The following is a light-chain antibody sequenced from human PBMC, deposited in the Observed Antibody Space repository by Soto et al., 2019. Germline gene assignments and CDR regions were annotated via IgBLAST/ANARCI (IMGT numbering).Light chain of an antibody. Sequence: EIAMTQSPVTLSASPGERVTLSCRASQSVNINLAWYQQRPGQAPRVLIYGASNRASGIPDRFSGSGSGTDFTLPISSLEPDDFALYYCQQYKDWTPLTFGGGTRVEIK. CDR2: GAS. CDR1: QSVNIN. J-gene: IGKJ4*01. CDR3: QQYKDWTPLT. V-gene: IGKV3D-15*01.